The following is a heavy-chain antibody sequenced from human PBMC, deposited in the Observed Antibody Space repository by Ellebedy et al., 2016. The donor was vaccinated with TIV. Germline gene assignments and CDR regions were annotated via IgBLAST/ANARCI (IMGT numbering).Heavy chain of an antibody. CDR3: ARPGDTTVTTWAWFDP. CDR1: GGSISSYY. D-gene: IGHD4-17*01. CDR2: IYYSGST. J-gene: IGHJ5*02. V-gene: IGHV4-59*08. Sequence: SETLSLXXTVSGGSISSYYWSWIRQPPGKGLEWIGYIYYSGSTNYNPSLKSRVTISVDTSKNQFSLKLSSVTAADTAVYYCARPGDTTVTTWAWFDPWGQGTLVTVSS.